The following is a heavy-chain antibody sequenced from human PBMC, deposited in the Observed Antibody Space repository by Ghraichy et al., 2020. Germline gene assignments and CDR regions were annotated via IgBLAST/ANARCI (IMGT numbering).Heavy chain of an antibody. CDR2: IKQDGSEK. Sequence: GGSLRLSCAASGFTFSSYWMSWVRQAPGKGLEWVANIKQDGSEKYYVDSVKGRFTISRDNAKNSLYLQMNSLRAEDTAVYYCARGGYYYDTSADYWGQGTLVTVSS. CDR3: ARGGYYYDTSADY. V-gene: IGHV3-7*03. CDR1: GFTFSSYW. D-gene: IGHD3-22*01. J-gene: IGHJ4*02.